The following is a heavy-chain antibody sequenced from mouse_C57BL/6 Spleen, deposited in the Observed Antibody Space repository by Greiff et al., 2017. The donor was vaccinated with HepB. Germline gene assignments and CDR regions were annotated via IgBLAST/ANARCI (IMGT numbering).Heavy chain of an antibody. CDR3: ARRPLLRYYAMDY. V-gene: IGHV1-42*01. CDR2: INPSTGGT. J-gene: IGHJ4*01. CDR1: GYSFTGYY. Sequence: VQPQQSGPELVKPGASVKISCKASGYSFTGYYMNWVKQSPEKSLEWIGEINPSTGGTTYNQKFKAKATLTVDKSSSTAYMQLKSLTSEDSAVYYCARRPLLRYYAMDYWGQGTSVTVSS. D-gene: IGHD1-2*01.